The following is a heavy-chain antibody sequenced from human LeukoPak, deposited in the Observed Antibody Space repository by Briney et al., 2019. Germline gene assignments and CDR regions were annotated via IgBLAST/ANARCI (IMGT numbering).Heavy chain of an antibody. Sequence: GGSLRLSCAASGFTFSSYAMSWVRQAPGKGLEWVSAISGSGGSTYYADSVKGRFTISRDNSKNTLYLQMNSLRAGDTAVYYCAKVGVLRYFDWLLGYWGQGTLVTVSS. CDR2: ISGSGGST. CDR1: GFTFSSYA. CDR3: AKVGVLRYFDWLLGY. D-gene: IGHD3-9*01. V-gene: IGHV3-23*01. J-gene: IGHJ4*02.